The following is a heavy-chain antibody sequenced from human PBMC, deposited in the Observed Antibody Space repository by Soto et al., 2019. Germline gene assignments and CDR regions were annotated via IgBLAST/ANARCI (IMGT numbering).Heavy chain of an antibody. Sequence: PGGSLGVSRAASGFTFSSYAMSWVRQAPGEGLEWVSAISGSGGSTYYADSVKGRFTISRDNSKNTLYLQMNSLRAEDTAVYYCAKGGRGYSGYDPFVAYLPLGTDYYYGMDVWGQGTTVTVYS. CDR1: GFTFSSYA. CDR2: ISGSGGST. V-gene: IGHV3-23*01. D-gene: IGHD5-12*01. CDR3: AKGGRGYSGYDPFVAYLPLGTDYYYGMDV. J-gene: IGHJ6*02.